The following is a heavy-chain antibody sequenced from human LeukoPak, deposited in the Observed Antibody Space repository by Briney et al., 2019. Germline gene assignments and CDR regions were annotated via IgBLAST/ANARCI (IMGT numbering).Heavy chain of an antibody. CDR1: GFTFTIYD. CDR3: ARGVGFGELYY. V-gene: IGHV3-13*05. D-gene: IGHD3-10*01. J-gene: IGHJ4*02. Sequence: GGSLRLSCAASGFTFTIYDMHWVRQGTGKGLEWVSAIGTAGDPYYPGSVKGRFTISRENAKNSLYLQMNSLRAGDTAVYYCARGVGFGELYYWGQGTLVTVSS. CDR2: IGTAGDP.